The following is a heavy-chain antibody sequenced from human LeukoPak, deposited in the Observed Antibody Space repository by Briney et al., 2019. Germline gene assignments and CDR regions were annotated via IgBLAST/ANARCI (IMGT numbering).Heavy chain of an antibody. CDR3: ARGDYYAGGGRNWFDP. Sequence: SETLSLTCGVSGGSIDSTNYWSWVRQAPGKGLEWIGEIAHDGTRNYNPSLRSRVAMSFDRANNYFSLSLTAVTAADTAVFYCARGDYYAGGGRNWFDPWSQGTLVTVSS. CDR2: IAHDGTR. CDR1: GGSIDSTNY. V-gene: IGHV4-4*02. D-gene: IGHD3-16*01. J-gene: IGHJ5*02.